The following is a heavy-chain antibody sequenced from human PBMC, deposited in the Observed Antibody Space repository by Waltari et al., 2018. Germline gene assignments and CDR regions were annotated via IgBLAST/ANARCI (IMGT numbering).Heavy chain of an antibody. CDR2: INHSGST. Sequence: QVQLQQWGAGLLTPSETLSLTCAVYGGSFSGYYWRWIRHAPGKGLEWIGEINHSGSTNYNPSLKSRVTISVDTSKNQFSLKLSSVTAADTAVYYCARGGRDGYNQRGRYYYYYGMDVWGQGTTVTVSS. CDR3: ARGGRDGYNQRGRYYYYYGMDV. J-gene: IGHJ6*02. D-gene: IGHD5-12*01. V-gene: IGHV4-34*01. CDR1: GGSFSGYY.